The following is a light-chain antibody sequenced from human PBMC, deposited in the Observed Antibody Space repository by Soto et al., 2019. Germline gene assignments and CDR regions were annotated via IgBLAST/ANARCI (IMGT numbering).Light chain of an antibody. Sequence: SALTQPASVSGSPGQSITISCTGTSSDVGGYNYVSRYQQHPGKAPKLMIYDVSNRPSGVSNRFSGSKSGNTASLTISGLQAEDEADYYCSSYTSSSTLLFGTGTKVTVL. V-gene: IGLV2-14*01. CDR2: DVS. J-gene: IGLJ1*01. CDR1: SSDVGGYNY. CDR3: SSYTSSSTLL.